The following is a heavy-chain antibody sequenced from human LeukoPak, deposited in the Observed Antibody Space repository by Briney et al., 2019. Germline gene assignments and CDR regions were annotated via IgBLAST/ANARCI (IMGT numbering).Heavy chain of an antibody. CDR2: IKSDGSNR. J-gene: IGHJ6*02. Sequence: GGSLRLSCEASGFTFSSYWMHWVRQGPGKGLVWVSRIKSDGSNRSYADFVKGRFTISRDNAKNTLYLQMNSLRAEDTAVYYCARPLVSSGWYYYGMDVWGQGTTVTVSS. D-gene: IGHD6-19*01. V-gene: IGHV3-74*01. CDR1: GFTFSSYW. CDR3: ARPLVSSGWYYYGMDV.